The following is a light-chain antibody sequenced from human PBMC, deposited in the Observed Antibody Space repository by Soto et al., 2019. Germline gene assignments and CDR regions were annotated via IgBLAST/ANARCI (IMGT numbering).Light chain of an antibody. CDR2: AAS. CDR3: QQYNSYPWT. Sequence: DIQVTQSPSSLSSSVGDRVTITCRASENVDRYVNWYQQIPGKAPSLLISAASTLQSGVPSRFSGSGSGTEFTLTISNLQPDDFATYYCQQYNSYPWTFGQGTKVDIK. J-gene: IGKJ1*01. CDR1: ENVDRY. V-gene: IGKV1-5*01.